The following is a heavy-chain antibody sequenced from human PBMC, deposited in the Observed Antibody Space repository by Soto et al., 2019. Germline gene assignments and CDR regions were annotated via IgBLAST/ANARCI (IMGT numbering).Heavy chain of an antibody. D-gene: IGHD5-18*01. CDR3: ARDLERVDTAMVGPFDY. CDR2: IIPIFGTA. J-gene: IGHJ4*02. Sequence: QVQLVQSGAEVKKPGSSVKVSCKASGGTFSSYAISWVRQAPGQGLEWMGGIIPIFGTANYAQKFQGRVTITADESTNTAYMELSSLRSEDTAVYYCARDLERVDTAMVGPFDYWGQGTLVTVSS. CDR1: GGTFSSYA. V-gene: IGHV1-69*01.